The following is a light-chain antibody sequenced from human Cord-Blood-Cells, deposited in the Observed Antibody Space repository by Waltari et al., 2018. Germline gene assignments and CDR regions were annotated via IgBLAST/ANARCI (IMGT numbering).Light chain of an antibody. CDR2: FGS. J-gene: IGKJ2*01. Sequence: DIVMTQSPLSLPVTPGEPASISCRSSQGLLHSNGYNYLDWYLQKPGQSPQLLIYFGSNRASGVPDRFSGSGSGTDFTLKISRVEAEDVWVYYCMQALQTPYTFGQGTKLEIK. CDR1: QGLLHSNGYNY. CDR3: MQALQTPYT. V-gene: IGKV2-28*01.